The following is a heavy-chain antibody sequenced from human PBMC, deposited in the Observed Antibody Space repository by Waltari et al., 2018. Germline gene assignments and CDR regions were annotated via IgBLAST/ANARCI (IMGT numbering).Heavy chain of an antibody. CDR2: IYYSGST. CDR1: GGSISSYY. Sequence: QVQLQESGPGLVKPSETLSLTCTVSGGSISSYYWSWIRQPPGKGLEWIGYIYYSGSTNYNPSLKSRVTISVDTSKNQFSLKLSSVTAADTAVYYCARHPYSSSYYFDYWGQGTLVTVSS. D-gene: IGHD6-6*01. CDR3: ARHPYSSSYYFDY. V-gene: IGHV4-59*08. J-gene: IGHJ4*02.